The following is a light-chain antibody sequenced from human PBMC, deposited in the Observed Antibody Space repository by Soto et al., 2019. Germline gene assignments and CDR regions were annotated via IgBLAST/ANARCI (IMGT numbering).Light chain of an antibody. CDR2: DAY. V-gene: IGKV3-11*01. CDR1: QSFRGL. CDR3: QQRHMWPIK. J-gene: IGKJ5*01. Sequence: EVALTQSPVTLSLSPGESATLSSRASQSFRGLLAWYQQKPGQAPRLLIYDAYNRATGIPPRFSRSGSGTDFTLTISSLEPEDSAVYDCQQRHMWPIKFGQGTRREIK.